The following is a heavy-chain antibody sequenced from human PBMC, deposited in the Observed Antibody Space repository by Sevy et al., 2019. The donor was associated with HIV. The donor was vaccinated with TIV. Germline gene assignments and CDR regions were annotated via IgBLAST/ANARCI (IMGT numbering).Heavy chain of an antibody. CDR1: GFTFDMYW. CDR2: IRQDGNEI. V-gene: IGHV3-7*03. J-gene: IGHJ4*02. CDR3: ARRYFYL. Sequence: GGSLRLSCDASGFTFDMYWMQWVRQAPGKGLEWVANIRQDGNEIYYAASVRGRFTISRDNAKGSLYLQMNNLRVEDTATYYCARRYFYLWGRGTLVTVSS.